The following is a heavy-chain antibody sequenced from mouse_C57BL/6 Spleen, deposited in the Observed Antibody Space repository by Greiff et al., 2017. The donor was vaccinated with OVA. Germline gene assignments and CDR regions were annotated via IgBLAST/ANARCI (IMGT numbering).Heavy chain of an antibody. V-gene: IGHV1-26*01. CDR3: ASAYYSNPPLAY. J-gene: IGHJ3*01. CDR2: INPNNGGT. Sequence: EVQLQQSGPELVKPGASVKISCKASGYTFTDYYMNWVKQSHGKSLEWIGDINPNNGGTSYNQKFKGKATLTVDKSSSTAYMELRSLTSEDSAVYYCASAYYSNPPLAYWGQGTLVTVSA. CDR1: GYTFTDYY. D-gene: IGHD2-5*01.